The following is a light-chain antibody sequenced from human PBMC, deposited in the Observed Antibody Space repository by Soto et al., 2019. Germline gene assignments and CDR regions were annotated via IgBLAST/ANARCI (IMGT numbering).Light chain of an antibody. CDR3: QQYDNLPLT. J-gene: IGKJ4*01. CDR2: DAS. V-gene: IGKV1-33*01. Sequence: EIPMPQSPFSLSASVGDRVTITFQARQEISNYLKSYQQKQAKAPKLLIYDASNLEKGVASRFSGSGSGTDFTFTISSLQPEDIVTYYCQQYDNLPLTFGGGTKVDIK. CDR1: QEISNY.